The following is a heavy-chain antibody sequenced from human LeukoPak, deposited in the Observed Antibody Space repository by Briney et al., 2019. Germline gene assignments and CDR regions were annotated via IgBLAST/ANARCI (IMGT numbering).Heavy chain of an antibody. J-gene: IGHJ4*02. CDR1: GGSISSYY. D-gene: IGHD5-12*01. V-gene: IGHV4-59*08. Sequence: SETLSLTWTVSGGSISSYYWSWIRQPPGKGLEWIGYIYYSGSTNYNPTLKSRVTISVDTSKNQFSLKLSSVTAADTAVYYCARHEGAATGCFDYWGQGTLVTVSS. CDR3: ARHEGAATGCFDY. CDR2: IYYSGST.